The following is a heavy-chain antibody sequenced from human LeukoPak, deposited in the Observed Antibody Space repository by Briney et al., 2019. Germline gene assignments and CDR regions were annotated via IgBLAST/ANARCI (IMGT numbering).Heavy chain of an antibody. D-gene: IGHD3-9*01. Sequence: PSQTLSLTCAVSGGSISRGGYSWSWIRQPPGKGLEWIGYIYHSGSTYYNPSLKSRVTISVDRSKNQFPLKLSSVTAADTAVYYCARGGNDILTGYYLPDYWGQGTLVTVSS. CDR3: ARGGNDILTGYYLPDY. J-gene: IGHJ4*02. V-gene: IGHV4-30-2*01. CDR1: GGSISRGGYS. CDR2: IYHSGST.